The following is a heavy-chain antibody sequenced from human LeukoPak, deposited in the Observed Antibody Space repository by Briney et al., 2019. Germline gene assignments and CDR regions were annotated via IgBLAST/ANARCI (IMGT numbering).Heavy chain of an antibody. CDR1: GFTFSSYS. CDR3: ARATVFEDV. J-gene: IGHJ6*04. Sequence: GGSLRLSCAASGFTFSSYSMNWVRQAPGKGLEWVSYISSSSSTIYYADSVKGRFTISRDNAKNSLYLQMNSLRAEDTAVYYCARATVFEDVWGKGTMVTVSS. D-gene: IGHD4-17*01. CDR2: ISSSSSTI. V-gene: IGHV3-48*01.